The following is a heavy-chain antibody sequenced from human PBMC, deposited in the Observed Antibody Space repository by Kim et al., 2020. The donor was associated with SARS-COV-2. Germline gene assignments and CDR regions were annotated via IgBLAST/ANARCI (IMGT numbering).Heavy chain of an antibody. J-gene: IGHJ4*02. CDR3: ARHSGSYYLMDY. Sequence: YADSVKGRFTISRDNSKNTLYLQMNSLRAEDTAVYYCARHSGSYYLMDYWGQGTLVTVSS. V-gene: IGHV3-66*04. D-gene: IGHD1-26*01.